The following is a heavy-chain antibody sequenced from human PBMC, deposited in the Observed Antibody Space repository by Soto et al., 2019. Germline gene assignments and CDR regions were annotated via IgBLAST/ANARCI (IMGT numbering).Heavy chain of an antibody. V-gene: IGHV3-73*01. J-gene: IGHJ6*04. CDR2: IRSKSDNYAT. D-gene: IGHD2-2*01. CDR1: GFTFSGSV. Sequence: PGGSLRLSCAASGFTFSGSVMHWVRQASGKGLEWVGRIRSKSDNYATAYAASVKGRFTISRDDSKNTAYLQMNSLKIEDTGVYYCPGIDPVVPAARPPLGLDVWGKGPPVTVSS. CDR3: PGIDPVVPAARPPLGLDV.